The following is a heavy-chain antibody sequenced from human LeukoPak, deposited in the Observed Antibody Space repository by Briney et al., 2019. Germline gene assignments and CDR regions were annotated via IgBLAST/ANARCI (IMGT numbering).Heavy chain of an antibody. CDR2: ISDTGNT. J-gene: IGHJ4*02. D-gene: IGHD3-22*01. Sequence: GGSLRLSCAASGFTLSSYAMSWVRQAPGKGLEWVSAISDTGNTYHADSVKGRFTISRDSSKNTLYLQMNSLRAEDTAVYYCAKSGVGIVVVITATYFDYWGQGTLVNVSS. V-gene: IGHV3-23*01. CDR3: AKSGVGIVVVITATYFDY. CDR1: GFTLSSYA.